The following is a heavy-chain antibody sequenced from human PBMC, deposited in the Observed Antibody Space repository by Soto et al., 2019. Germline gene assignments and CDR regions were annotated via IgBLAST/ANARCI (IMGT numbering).Heavy chain of an antibody. J-gene: IGHJ4*02. V-gene: IGHV3-30*18. D-gene: IGHD3-22*01. CDR2: ISYDGSNK. CDR3: AKWLSGSLSYYFDY. Sequence: GGSLRLSCAASGFTFSSYGMHWVRQAPGKGLEWVAVISYDGSNKYYADSVKGRFTISRDNSKNTLYLQMNSLRAEDTAVYYCAKWLSGSLSYYFDYWGQGTLVTVSS. CDR1: GFTFSSYG.